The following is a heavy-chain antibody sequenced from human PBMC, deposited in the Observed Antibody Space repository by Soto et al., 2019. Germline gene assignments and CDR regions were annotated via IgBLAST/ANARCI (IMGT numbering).Heavy chain of an antibody. CDR2: IRSKANSYAT. CDR3: TTPNPSGQYCGGDCYYNWFDP. Sequence: EVQLVESGGGLVQPGGSLKLSCAASGFTFSGSAMHWVRQASGKGLEWVGRIRSKANSYATAYAASVKGRFTISRDDSKNTAYLQMNSLKTEDTAVYYCTTPNPSGQYCGGDCYYNWFDPWGQGTLVTVSS. D-gene: IGHD2-21*02. CDR1: GFTFSGSA. J-gene: IGHJ5*02. V-gene: IGHV3-73*01.